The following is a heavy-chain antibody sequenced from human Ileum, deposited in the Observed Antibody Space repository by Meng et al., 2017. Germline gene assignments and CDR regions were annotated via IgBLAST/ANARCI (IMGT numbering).Heavy chain of an antibody. Sequence: QVQLQQWGIGMVRPSETLSLTCAVYCGYFSGYYWSWIRQPPGKGLEWIGEINHSGSTNYNPSLKSRVTISVDTSKNHFSLTLSSVTAADMAVYICARGRHLIWSRASFATCRQGALVTVSS. J-gene: IGHJ5*02. D-gene: IGHD3-10*01. CDR3: ARGRHLIWSRASFAT. CDR1: CGYFSGYY. CDR2: INHSGST. V-gene: IGHV4-34*01.